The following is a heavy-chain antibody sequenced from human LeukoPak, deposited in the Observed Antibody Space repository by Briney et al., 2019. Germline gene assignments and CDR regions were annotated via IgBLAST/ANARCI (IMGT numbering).Heavy chain of an antibody. CDR1: GGSFSGYY. Sequence: PSETLSLTCAVYGGSFSGYYWSWIRQPPGKGLEWIGYIYYSGSTYYNPSLRSRVTISVDTSKNQFSLKLSSVTAADTAVYYCARVLSRDWGLVDYWGQGTLVTVSS. CDR2: IYYSGST. CDR3: ARVLSRDWGLVDY. J-gene: IGHJ4*02. V-gene: IGHV4-30-4*08. D-gene: IGHD7-27*01.